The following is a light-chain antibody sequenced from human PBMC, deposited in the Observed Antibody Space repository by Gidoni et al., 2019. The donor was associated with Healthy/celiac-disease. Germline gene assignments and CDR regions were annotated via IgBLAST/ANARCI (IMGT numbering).Light chain of an antibody. CDR3: QQSYSTLT. J-gene: IGKJ4*01. Sequence: LHMTQSPSSLSASVGDRVTITCRASQSISSYLNWYQQKPGKAPKLLIYAASSLQSGVPSRFSGSGSGTDFTLTISSLQPEDFATYYCQQSYSTLTFGGGTKVEIK. V-gene: IGKV1-39*01. CDR1: QSISSY. CDR2: AAS.